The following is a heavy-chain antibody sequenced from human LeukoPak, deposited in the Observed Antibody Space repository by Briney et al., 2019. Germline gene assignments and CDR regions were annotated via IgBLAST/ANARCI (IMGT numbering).Heavy chain of an antibody. D-gene: IGHD3-16*02. CDR3: ARRVFENYVWGSYRPPRYFDY. Sequence: SETLSLTCTVSGGSINSSSYYWGWIRQPPGKGLEWIGSIYYSGSTYYNPSLKSRVTISVDTSKNQFSLKLSSVTAADTAMYYCARRVFENYVWGSYRPPRYFDYWGQGTLVTVSS. CDR1: GGSINSSSYY. CDR2: IYYSGST. V-gene: IGHV4-39*07. J-gene: IGHJ4*02.